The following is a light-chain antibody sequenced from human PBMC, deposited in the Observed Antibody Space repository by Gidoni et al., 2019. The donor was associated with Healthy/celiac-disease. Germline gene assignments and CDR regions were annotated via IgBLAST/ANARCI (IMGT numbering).Light chain of an antibody. CDR1: SGHSTYA. J-gene: IGLJ3*02. V-gene: IGLV4-69*01. Sequence: QLVLTQSPSASASLGASVKLTCTLSSGHSTYAIAWHQQQPEKGPRYLMKVNSDGSHNKGDGIPDRFAGSSSGAEWYLTISSLQSEDEADYDCQTWGTGVWVFGGGTKLTVL. CDR2: VNSDGSH. CDR3: QTWGTGVWV.